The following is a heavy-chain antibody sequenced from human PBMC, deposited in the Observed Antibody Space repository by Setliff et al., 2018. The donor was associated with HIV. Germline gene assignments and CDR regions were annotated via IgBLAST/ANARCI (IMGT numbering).Heavy chain of an antibody. D-gene: IGHD1-26*01. V-gene: IGHV1-18*04. CDR1: GYTFTDFG. Sequence: ASVKVSCKASGYTFTDFGLSWVRQAPGQGLEWMGWISNNNDNTDYAQDLQGRVTLTTDTSTATAYLELRSLRSDDTAVYYCARSGESLATHFDAWGQGTMVTVSS. CDR2: ISNNNDNT. CDR3: ARSGESLATHFDA. J-gene: IGHJ3*01.